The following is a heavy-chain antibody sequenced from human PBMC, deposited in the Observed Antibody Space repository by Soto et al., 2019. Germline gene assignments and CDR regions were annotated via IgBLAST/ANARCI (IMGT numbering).Heavy chain of an antibody. D-gene: IGHD3-22*01. V-gene: IGHV4-34*01. Sequence: SETLSLTCAVYGGSFSGYYWSWIRQPPGKGLEWIGEINHSGSTNHNPSLKSRVTISVDTSKNQFSLKLSSVTAADTAVYYCARGFFPRITMIVRKEKRYYFDYWGQGTLVTVSS. CDR2: INHSGST. CDR1: GGSFSGYY. CDR3: ARGFFPRITMIVRKEKRYYFDY. J-gene: IGHJ4*02.